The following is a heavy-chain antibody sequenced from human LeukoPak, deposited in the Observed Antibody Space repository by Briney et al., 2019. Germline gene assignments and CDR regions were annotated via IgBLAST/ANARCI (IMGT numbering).Heavy chain of an antibody. J-gene: IGHJ4*02. D-gene: IGHD3-10*01. CDR3: ATRGGLID. Sequence: PGGSLRLSCAASGFKFSSYSMKWVRQAPGKGLEWVSFISSSSSYIYYADSLKGRFTISRDNAKNSLYLQMNSLRAEDTAVYYCATRGGLIDWGQGTLVTVSS. V-gene: IGHV3-21*01. CDR1: GFKFSSYS. CDR2: ISSSSSYI.